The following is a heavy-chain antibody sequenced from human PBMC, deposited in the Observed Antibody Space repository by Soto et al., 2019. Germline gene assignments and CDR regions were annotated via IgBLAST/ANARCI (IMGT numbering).Heavy chain of an antibody. J-gene: IGHJ4*01. D-gene: IGHD1-1*01. Sequence: QVQLQQSGPGVVKPSGTLSLTCTVSGGSISSTHAWRWVRQPRGGALEWIGETYHNGITIYKASLKSRVTVSLDRSKNQLSVVLSSATAADTAVYFCGRAVAWTGRHYCDSWGHGIRVTASS. CDR1: GGSISSTHA. CDR3: GRAVAWTGRHYCDS. V-gene: IGHV4-4*02. CDR2: TYHNGIT.